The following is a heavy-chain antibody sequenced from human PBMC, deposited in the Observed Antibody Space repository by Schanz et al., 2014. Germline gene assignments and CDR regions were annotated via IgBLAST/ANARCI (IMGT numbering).Heavy chain of an antibody. D-gene: IGHD6-13*01. CDR3: ARLDSSSWYPRY. CDR2: IGGSGDST. CDR1: GFTFSNHA. V-gene: IGHV3-23*01. Sequence: EVHLLESGGGLVQPGGSLRLSCAASGFTFSNHALSWVRQAPGKGLEWVSGIGGSGDSTHYADSVKGRFIISRDNSKNTLYLQMNSLRAEDTALYYCARLDSSSWYPRYWGQGTLVTVSS. J-gene: IGHJ4*02.